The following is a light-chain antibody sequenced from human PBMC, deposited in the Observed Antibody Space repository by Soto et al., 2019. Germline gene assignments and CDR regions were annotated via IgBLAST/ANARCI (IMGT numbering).Light chain of an antibody. CDR3: MQALQTPLT. Sequence: DIVMTQSPLSLPVTPGEPAYISCRSSQSLLHRSGYNYLTWYLQKPGQSPQLLIYLGSSRASGVPDRCSGSVSGTDFTLKISRVEAEDVWVYYCMQALQTPLTFGGGTKVEIK. J-gene: IGKJ4*01. V-gene: IGKV2-28*01. CDR2: LGS. CDR1: QSLLHRSGYNY.